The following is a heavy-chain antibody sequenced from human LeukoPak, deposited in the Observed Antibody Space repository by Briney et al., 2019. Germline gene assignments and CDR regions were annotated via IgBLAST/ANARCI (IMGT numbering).Heavy chain of an antibody. J-gene: IGHJ5*02. CDR3: ARFLRGNNWFDP. D-gene: IGHD2/OR15-2a*01. CDR2: INPNSGGT. Sequence: ASVKVSCKASGYTFTGYYMHWVRQAPGQGLEWMGWINPNSGGTNYAQKFQGRVTMTTDTSTSTAYMELRSLRSDDTAVYYCARFLRGNNWFDPWGQGTLVTVSS. V-gene: IGHV1-2*02. CDR1: GYTFTGYY.